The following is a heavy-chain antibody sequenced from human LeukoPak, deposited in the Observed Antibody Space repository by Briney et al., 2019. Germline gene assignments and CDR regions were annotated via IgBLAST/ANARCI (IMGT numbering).Heavy chain of an antibody. CDR3: AKDSHSGYFDY. D-gene: IGHD1-26*01. CDR1: GFTFSSYG. V-gene: IGHV3-23*01. Sequence: GGSLRLSCAASGFTFSSYGMSWVRQAPGKGLEWVSGIGGGDGSTYYADSLKGRFTISRDTSKSTLYLQMNSLTAEDTAVYYCAKDSHSGYFDYWGQGTLVTVSS. CDR2: IGGGDGST. J-gene: IGHJ4*02.